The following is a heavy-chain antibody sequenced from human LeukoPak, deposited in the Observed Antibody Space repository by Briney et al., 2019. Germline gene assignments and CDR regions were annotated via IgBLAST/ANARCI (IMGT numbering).Heavy chain of an antibody. V-gene: IGHV3-48*03. J-gene: IGHJ4*02. CDR2: ISSSAGTT. Sequence: RGSLRLSRAASGLTFHTYGMNRVRRAPGKGLEWVSYISSSAGTTYYADSVKGRFTISRDNAKNSLYLQMNSLRAEDTAAYFCARQQQQLWYDWGQGTLVTVSS. CDR3: ARQQQQLWYD. D-gene: IGHD5-18*01. CDR1: GLTFHTYG.